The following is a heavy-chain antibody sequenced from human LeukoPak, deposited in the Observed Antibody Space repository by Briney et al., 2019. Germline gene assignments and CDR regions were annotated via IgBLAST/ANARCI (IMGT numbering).Heavy chain of an antibody. D-gene: IGHD6-13*01. Sequence: PSETLSLTCTVSGGSISSSSYYWGWIRQPPGKGLEWIGSIYYTGSTYYNPSLKSRVTISVDTSKNQFSLKVSSVTAADTAVYYCARGGSSSWYGITWFDPWGQGTLVTVSS. J-gene: IGHJ5*02. CDR2: IYYTGST. CDR3: ARGGSSSWYGITWFDP. V-gene: IGHV4-39*07. CDR1: GGSISSSSYY.